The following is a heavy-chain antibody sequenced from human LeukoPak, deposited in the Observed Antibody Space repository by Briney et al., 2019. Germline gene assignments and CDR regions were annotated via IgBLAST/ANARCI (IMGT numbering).Heavy chain of an antibody. Sequence: GGSLRLSCAASGFTFSDYYMSWIRQAPGKGLEWVSYISSSSSYTNYADSVKGRFTISRDNAKNSLYLQMNSLRAEDTAVYYCAKRVVAATRPYYYGMDVWGQGTTVTVSS. D-gene: IGHD2-15*01. J-gene: IGHJ6*02. V-gene: IGHV3-11*03. CDR3: AKRVVAATRPYYYGMDV. CDR2: ISSSSSYT. CDR1: GFTFSDYY.